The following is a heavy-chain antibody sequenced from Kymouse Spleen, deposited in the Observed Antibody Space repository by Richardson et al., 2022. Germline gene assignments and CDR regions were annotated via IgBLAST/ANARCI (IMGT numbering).Heavy chain of an antibody. J-gene: IGHJ6*02. Sequence: EVQLVESGGGLVQPGGSLRLSCAASGFTFSSYAMSWVRQAPGKGLEWVSAISGSGGSTYYADSVKGRFTISRDNSKNTLYLQMNSLRAEDTAVYYCAKGDYDILTGLFPYGMDVWGQGTTVTVSS. CDR2: ISGSGGST. CDR1: GFTFSSYA. V-gene: IGHV3-23*04. CDR3: AKGDYDILTGLFPYGMDV. D-gene: IGHD3-9*01.